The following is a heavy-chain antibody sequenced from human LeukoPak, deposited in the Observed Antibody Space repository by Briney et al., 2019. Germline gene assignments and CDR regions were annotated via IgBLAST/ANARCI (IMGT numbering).Heavy chain of an antibody. CDR2: IGSSGTTR. J-gene: IGHJ4*02. V-gene: IGHV3-48*03. CDR3: ALLAVASDFDY. CDR1: GFPFSIYE. D-gene: IGHD6-19*01. Sequence: GGSLRLSCAVSGFPFSIYEMNWVRQAPGKGLEWGSNIGSSGTTRYYADSVKGRFSSSRDNAKNSLYLQMNSLRVEDTGVYYCALLAVASDFDYWGQGALVTVSS.